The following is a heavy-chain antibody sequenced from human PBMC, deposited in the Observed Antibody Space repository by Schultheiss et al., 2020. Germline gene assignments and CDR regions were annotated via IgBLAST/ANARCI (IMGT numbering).Heavy chain of an antibody. J-gene: IGHJ4*02. CDR3: AKDRPNWGDFDY. CDR1: GFTFSSYA. Sequence: ESLQISCAASGFTFSSYAMSWVRQAPGKGLEWVSAISGSGGSTYYADSVKGRFTISRDNSKNTLYLQMNSLRAEDTAVYYCAKDRPNWGDFDYWGQGTLVTVSS. D-gene: IGHD7-27*01. V-gene: IGHV3-23*01. CDR2: ISGSGGST.